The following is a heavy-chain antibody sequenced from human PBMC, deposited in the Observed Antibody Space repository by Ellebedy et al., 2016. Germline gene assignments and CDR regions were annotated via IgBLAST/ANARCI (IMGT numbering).Heavy chain of an antibody. D-gene: IGHD6-13*01. CDR1: GYTFSTYW. CDR3: ARRQLDLRSLSFGAFDI. V-gene: IGHV5-51*01. J-gene: IGHJ3*02. Sequence: GESLKISCQASGYTFSTYWIGWVRQMPGKGLEWMGIIYPGDSDTRYSPSFQGQVTISADKSISTAYLQWNGLKASDTAMYYCARRQLDLRSLSFGAFDIWGQGTMVTVSS. CDR2: IYPGDSDT.